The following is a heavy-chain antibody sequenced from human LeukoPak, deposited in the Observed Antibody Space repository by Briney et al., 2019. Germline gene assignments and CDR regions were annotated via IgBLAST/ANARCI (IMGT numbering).Heavy chain of an antibody. CDR1: GGSISSGSYF. D-gene: IGHD6-13*01. J-gene: IGHJ5*01. Sequence: SETLSLTCAVSGGSISSGSYFWSWLRQPAGKGLEWIGRINTRGSTKYNPSLKSRVTISIDTSKNQFSLKLTSVTAADTAVYYCAGDPATGYSSEAWFDSWGQGTQVTVSS. CDR3: AGDPATGYSSEAWFDS. CDR2: INTRGST. V-gene: IGHV4-61*02.